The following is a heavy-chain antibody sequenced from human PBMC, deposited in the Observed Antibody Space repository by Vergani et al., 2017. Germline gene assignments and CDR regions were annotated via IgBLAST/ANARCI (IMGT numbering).Heavy chain of an antibody. CDR3: THILYYDIWNGYYRGDAFDI. D-gene: IGHD3-3*01. J-gene: IGHJ3*02. CDR2: IYWDADK. V-gene: IGHV2-5*02. Sequence: QITLKESGPTLVKPTQTLTLTCTFSGFSLSTSGVGVGWLGQPPGKALEGLALIYWDADKRYSPSLKSRLTITKDTSKHQVVVTMTNKDPVDTATYYCTHILYYDIWNGYYRGDAFDIWGQGTMVTVSS. CDR1: GFSLSTSGVG.